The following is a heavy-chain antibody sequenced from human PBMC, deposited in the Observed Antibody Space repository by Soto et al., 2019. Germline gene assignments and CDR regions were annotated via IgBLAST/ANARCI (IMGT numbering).Heavy chain of an antibody. CDR2: ISYDGSNK. J-gene: IGHJ4*02. Sequence: PGGSLRLSCAASGCTFSSYAMHWVRQAPGKGLEWVAVISYDGSNKYYADSVKGRFTISRDNSKNTLYLQMNSLRAEDTAVYYCARDFSGPLSARPGFDYWGQGTLVTVSS. V-gene: IGHV3-30-3*01. CDR1: GCTFSSYA. CDR3: ARDFSGPLSARPGFDY. D-gene: IGHD6-6*01.